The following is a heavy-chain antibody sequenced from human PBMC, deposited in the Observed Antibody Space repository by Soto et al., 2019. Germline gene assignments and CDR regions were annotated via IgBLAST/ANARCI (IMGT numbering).Heavy chain of an antibody. CDR3: ARGFAKGGYGDYPRGY. Sequence: EVQLVESGGGLVQPGRSLRLSCAVSGFSFDDYAMHWVRQAPGKGLEWVSGISWNSGSIGYAESVKGRFTISRDNAKNSLYLQMNDLRAEDTALYHCARGFAKGGYGDYPRGYWGQGTLVTVSS. D-gene: IGHD4-17*01. J-gene: IGHJ4*02. V-gene: IGHV3-9*01. CDR1: GFSFDDYA. CDR2: ISWNSGSI.